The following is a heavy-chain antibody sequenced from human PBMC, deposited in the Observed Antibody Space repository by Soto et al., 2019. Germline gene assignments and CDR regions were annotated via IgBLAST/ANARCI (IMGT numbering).Heavy chain of an antibody. CDR1: GFTFSSYA. J-gene: IGHJ4*02. D-gene: IGHD3-9*01. Sequence: PGGSLRLSCAASGFTFSSYAMSWVRQAPGKGLEWVSAISGSGGSTYYADSVKGRFTISRDNSKNTLYLQMNSLRAEDTAVYYYAKYYDILTGSSPHFDYWGQGTLVTVSS. CDR2: ISGSGGST. V-gene: IGHV3-23*01. CDR3: AKYYDILTGSSPHFDY.